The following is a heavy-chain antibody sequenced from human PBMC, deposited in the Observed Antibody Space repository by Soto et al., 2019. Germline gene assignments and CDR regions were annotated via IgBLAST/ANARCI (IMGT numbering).Heavy chain of an antibody. CDR2: IWYDGSNK. CDR1: GFTFSTDG. CDR3: ARVHGDYYQDAFDI. J-gene: IGHJ3*02. D-gene: IGHD4-17*01. Sequence: GGSLRLSCAASGFTFSTDGMHWVRQAPGKGLEWVAVIWYDGSNKYYADSVKGRFTISRDNSKNTLYLQMNSLRAEDTAVYYCARVHGDYYQDAFDIWGQGTMVTVSS. V-gene: IGHV3-33*01.